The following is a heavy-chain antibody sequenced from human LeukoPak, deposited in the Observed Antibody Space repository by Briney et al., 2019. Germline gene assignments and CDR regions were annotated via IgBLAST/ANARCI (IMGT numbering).Heavy chain of an antibody. J-gene: IGHJ4*02. Sequence: PGGSLRLSCASSGFTFSSYAMSWVRQAPGKGLEWVSSISSSSSYIYYADSVKGRFTISRDNAKNSLYLQMNSLRAEDTAVYYCARDRPYCSSTSCPFDYWGQGTLVTVSS. CDR2: ISSSSSYI. D-gene: IGHD2-2*01. CDR3: ARDRPYCSSTSCPFDY. CDR1: GFTFSSYA. V-gene: IGHV3-21*01.